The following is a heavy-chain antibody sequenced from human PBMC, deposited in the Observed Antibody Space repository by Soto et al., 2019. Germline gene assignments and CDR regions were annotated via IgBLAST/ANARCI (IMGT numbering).Heavy chain of an antibody. Sequence: GGSLRLSCAASGFTFSSYAMSWVRQAPGKGLEWVSGISGSGGSTYYADSVKGRFTISRDNSKNTLYLQMNSLRAEDTAVYYCAKDNQGYCSSTSCLHAFDIWGQGTMVTVSS. CDR2: ISGSGGST. CDR1: GFTFSSYA. V-gene: IGHV3-23*01. D-gene: IGHD2-2*01. CDR3: AKDNQGYCSSTSCLHAFDI. J-gene: IGHJ3*02.